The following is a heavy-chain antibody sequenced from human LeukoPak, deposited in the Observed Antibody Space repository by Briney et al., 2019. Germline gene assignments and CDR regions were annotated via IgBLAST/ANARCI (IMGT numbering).Heavy chain of an antibody. V-gene: IGHV4-39*01. J-gene: IGHJ5*02. Sequence: SETLSLTCTVSGGSISSSSYYWGWIRQPPGKGLEWIGSIYYSGSTYYNPSLKSRVTISVDTSKNRFSLKLSSVTAADTAVYYCARQGVDIVGATRGFDPWGQGTLVTVSS. CDR3: ARQGVDIVGATRGFDP. CDR1: GGSISSSSYY. D-gene: IGHD1-26*01. CDR2: IYYSGST.